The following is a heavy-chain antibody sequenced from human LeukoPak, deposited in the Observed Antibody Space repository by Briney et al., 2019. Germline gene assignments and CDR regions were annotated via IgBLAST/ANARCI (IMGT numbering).Heavy chain of an antibody. Sequence: QPGGSLRLSCAASGFTFSTYWMHWVRQAPGKGPVWVSRINTDGSSTSYADSVKGRFTISRDNAKNTLYLQMNSLRAEDTAVYYCASGLHYGGNSTRANWFDPWGQGTLVTVSS. D-gene: IGHD4-23*01. V-gene: IGHV3-74*01. J-gene: IGHJ5*02. CDR1: GFTFSTYW. CDR3: ASGLHYGGNSTRANWFDP. CDR2: INTDGSST.